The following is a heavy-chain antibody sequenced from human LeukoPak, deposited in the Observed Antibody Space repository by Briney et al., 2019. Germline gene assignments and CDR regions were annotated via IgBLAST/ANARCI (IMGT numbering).Heavy chain of an antibody. CDR1: GGSFSGYY. CDR2: INHSGST. Sequence: KTSETLSLTCAVYGGSFSGYYWSWIRQPPGKGLEWIGEINHSGSTNYNPSLKSRVTISVDTSKNQFSLKLSSVTAADTAVYYCARGGYYDFWSGPTNYYYYGMDVWGQGTTVTVSS. CDR3: ARGGYYDFWSGPTNYYYYGMDV. D-gene: IGHD3-3*01. J-gene: IGHJ6*02. V-gene: IGHV4-34*01.